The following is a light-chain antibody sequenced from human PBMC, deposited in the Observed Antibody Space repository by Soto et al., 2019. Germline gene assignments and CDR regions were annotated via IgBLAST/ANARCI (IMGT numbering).Light chain of an antibody. CDR3: QHYNDYAYT. CDR2: QAS. CDR1: QSVSGW. J-gene: IGKJ2*01. Sequence: DIPMTQSPSTLSASVGDRVAITCRASQSVSGWLAWYQQKPGKVPKLLIYQASTLEDGVPSRFSGSGSGTEFTLTSSRLQPDDSATYYCQHYNDYAYTFGPGTNLEIK. V-gene: IGKV1-5*03.